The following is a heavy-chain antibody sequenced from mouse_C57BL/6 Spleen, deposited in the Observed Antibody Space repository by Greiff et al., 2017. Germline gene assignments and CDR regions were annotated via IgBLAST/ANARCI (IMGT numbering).Heavy chain of an antibody. Sequence: QVQLQQSGPGLVQPSQSLSLTCNVSGYSLTSYGVHWVRQSPGKGLAWLGVIWSGGSTDYNAAFISRLSISKDHTKNQLFCKMNSRQADDTAIYDCARKGGYWYFDVWGTGTTVTVAS. CDR3: ARKGGYWYFDV. V-gene: IGHV2-2*01. J-gene: IGHJ1*03. CDR2: IWSGGST. CDR1: GYSLTSYG.